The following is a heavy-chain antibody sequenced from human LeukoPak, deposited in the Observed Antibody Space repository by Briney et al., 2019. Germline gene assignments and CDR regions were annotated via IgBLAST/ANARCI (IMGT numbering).Heavy chain of an antibody. CDR2: INLRGST. Sequence: SETLSLTCAVYGGSFNDYYWNWIRQPPGKGLEWIGEINLRGSTTYNPSLKSRVTISLDESKNQFSLKLSSVTAADTAVYYCARNPLDWNYYYYYMDVWGKGTTVTVSS. CDR1: GGSFNDYY. D-gene: IGHD3/OR15-3a*01. CDR3: ARNPLDWNYYYYYMDV. V-gene: IGHV4-34*01. J-gene: IGHJ6*03.